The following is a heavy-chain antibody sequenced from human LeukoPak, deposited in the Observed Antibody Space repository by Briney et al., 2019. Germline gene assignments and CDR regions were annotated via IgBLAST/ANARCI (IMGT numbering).Heavy chain of an antibody. J-gene: IGHJ3*02. CDR1: GDSVSSNGAA. Sequence: QTLSLTCAISGDSVSSNGAAWNWIRQSPSRGLEWLGRTYFRSKWYNDYAGSVQGRITINPDTSKNQFSLQLNSVTPEDTAVYYCARDRKASGSYYAFDIWGQGTMVTVSS. CDR2: TYFRSKWYN. D-gene: IGHD1-26*01. CDR3: ARDRKASGSYYAFDI. V-gene: IGHV6-1*01.